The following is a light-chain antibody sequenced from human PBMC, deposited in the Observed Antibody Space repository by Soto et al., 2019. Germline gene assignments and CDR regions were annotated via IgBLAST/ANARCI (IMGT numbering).Light chain of an antibody. J-gene: IGLJ1*01. CDR2: DVS. Sequence: QSALTQPASVSGSPGQSITISCTGTSSDVGGYNYVSWYQQHPGKALKLMIYDVSNRPSGVSNRFSGSKSGNTASLTISGLQAEDEADYYCSSYTSSSTLNYVFGTGTKVTV. CDR3: SSYTSSSTLNYV. CDR1: SSDVGGYNY. V-gene: IGLV2-14*01.